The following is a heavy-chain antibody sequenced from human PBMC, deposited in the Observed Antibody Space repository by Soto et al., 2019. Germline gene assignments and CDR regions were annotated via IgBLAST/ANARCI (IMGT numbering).Heavy chain of an antibody. CDR1: GDSISNYY. D-gene: IGHD6-13*01. J-gene: IGHJ3*02. Sequence: SETLSLTCPVSGDSISNYYWSWIRQPPGKGLEWIGYIYYSGSTNYNPSLKSRVTISVDTSKNQFSLKLSSVTAADTAVYYCARHLWVGSSWYLGAFDIWGQGTMVTVSS. CDR3: ARHLWVGSSWYLGAFDI. V-gene: IGHV4-59*08. CDR2: IYYSGST.